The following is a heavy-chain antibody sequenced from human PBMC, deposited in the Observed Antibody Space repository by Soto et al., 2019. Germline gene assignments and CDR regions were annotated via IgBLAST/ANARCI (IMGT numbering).Heavy chain of an antibody. Sequence: PGGSLRLSCAASGFTFSSYSMNWVRQAPGKGLEWVSSISSSSSYIYYADSVKGRFTISRDNAKNSLYLQMNSLRAEDTAVYYCARWAYYDSSGYYVVPYYGMDVWGQGTTVTVSS. J-gene: IGHJ6*02. CDR2: ISSSSSYI. D-gene: IGHD3-22*01. CDR3: ARWAYYDSSGYYVVPYYGMDV. CDR1: GFTFSSYS. V-gene: IGHV3-21*01.